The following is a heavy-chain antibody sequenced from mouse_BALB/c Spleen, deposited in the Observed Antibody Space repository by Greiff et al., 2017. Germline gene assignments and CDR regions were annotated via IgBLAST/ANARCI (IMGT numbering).Heavy chain of an antibody. D-gene: IGHD1-2*01. CDR1: GYSFTGYY. Sequence: EVMLVESGPELVKPGASVKISCKASGYSFTGYYMHWVKQSHGKSLEWIGRVNPNNGGTSYNQKFKGKAILTVDKSSSTAYMELRSLTSEDSAVYYCARERGGQDITFDYWGQGTTLTVSS. CDR2: VNPNNGGT. CDR3: ARERGGQDITFDY. J-gene: IGHJ2*01. V-gene: IGHV1-26*01.